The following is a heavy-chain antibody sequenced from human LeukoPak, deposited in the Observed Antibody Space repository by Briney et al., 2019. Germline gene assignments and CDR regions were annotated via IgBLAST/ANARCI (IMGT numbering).Heavy chain of an antibody. J-gene: IGHJ4*02. V-gene: IGHV3-43*02. Sequence: GGSLKLSCAASGFTFDEYAMHWVRQVPGKGLEWVSLINRDGSSTYYADSVQGRFTISRDNSKKSLFPQMDSLRTEDTALYYCAKAVHSWELLPVFDYWGQGTLVTVSS. CDR2: INRDGSST. D-gene: IGHD1-26*01. CDR1: GFTFDEYA. CDR3: AKAVHSWELLPVFDY.